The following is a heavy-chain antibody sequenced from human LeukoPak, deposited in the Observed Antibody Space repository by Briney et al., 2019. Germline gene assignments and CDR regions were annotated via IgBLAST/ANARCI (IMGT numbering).Heavy chain of an antibody. J-gene: IGHJ4*02. D-gene: IGHD3-22*01. V-gene: IGHV3-23*01. CDR1: GFTFSGYA. CDR3: AKHLVYYDSSGSTYYFDY. CDR2: ISGSGGST. Sequence: GGSLRLSCAASGFTFSGYAMSWVRQAPGKGLEWVSAISGSGGSTYYADSVKGLFTISRDNSKNTLYLQMNSLRAEDTAVYYCAKHLVYYDSSGSTYYFDYWGQGTLVTVSS.